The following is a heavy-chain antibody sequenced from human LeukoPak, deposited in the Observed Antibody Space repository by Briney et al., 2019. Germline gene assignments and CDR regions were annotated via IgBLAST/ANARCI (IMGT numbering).Heavy chain of an antibody. CDR2: ISYDGSNK. CDR1: GFTFSSYA. V-gene: IGHV3-30-3*01. Sequence: PGGSLRLSCAASGFTFSSYAMHWVRQAPGKGLEWVAVISYDGSNKYYADSVKGRFTISRDNSKNTLYLQMNSLRAEDTAVYYCARDRSVVPAATLTFGAFDYWGQGTPVTVSS. D-gene: IGHD2-2*01. CDR3: ARDRSVVPAATLTFGAFDY. J-gene: IGHJ4*02.